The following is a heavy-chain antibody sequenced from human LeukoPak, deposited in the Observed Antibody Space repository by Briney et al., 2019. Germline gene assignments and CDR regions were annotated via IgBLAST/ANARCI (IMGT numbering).Heavy chain of an antibody. CDR2: IYTSGST. D-gene: IGHD3-10*01. J-gene: IGHJ5*02. Sequence: SQTLSLTCTVSGGSISSGSYYWSWIRQPAGKGLEWIGRIYTSGSTNYNPSLKSRVTISVDTSKNQFSLKLSSVTAADTAVYYCARVPVRFGELYWFDPWGHGTLVTVSS. CDR3: ARVPVRFGELYWFDP. V-gene: IGHV4-61*02. CDR1: GGSISSGSYY.